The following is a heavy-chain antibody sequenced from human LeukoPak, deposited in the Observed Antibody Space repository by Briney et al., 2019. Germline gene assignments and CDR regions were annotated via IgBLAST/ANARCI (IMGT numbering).Heavy chain of an antibody. CDR2: ISGSGGST. Sequence: PGGSLRLSCAASGFTFSNYDMGWVRQAPGEGLEWVSAISGSGGSTYYADSVKGRFTISRDNSKNTLYLQMNSLRAEDTAVYYCAKVGSSWAPFDYWGQGTLVTVSS. D-gene: IGHD6-13*01. J-gene: IGHJ4*02. CDR3: AKVGSSWAPFDY. V-gene: IGHV3-23*01. CDR1: GFTFSNYD.